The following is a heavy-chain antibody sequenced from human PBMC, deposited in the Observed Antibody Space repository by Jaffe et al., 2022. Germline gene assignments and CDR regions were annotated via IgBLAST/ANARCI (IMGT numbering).Heavy chain of an antibody. J-gene: IGHJ2*01. CDR1: GYTFSDYF. D-gene: IGHD3-16*01. CDR2: IYPKNGDI. CDR3: VRENWYYDF. Sequence: QVQLVQSGSEVKKPGASVRVSCESSGYTFSDYFMHWVRQAPGQGLEWVGCIYPKNGDIDFAQKFQGRVTMTRDTSITTTYMELNSLTPDDTAVYYCVRENWYYDFWGRGTLVTVSS. V-gene: IGHV1-2*02.